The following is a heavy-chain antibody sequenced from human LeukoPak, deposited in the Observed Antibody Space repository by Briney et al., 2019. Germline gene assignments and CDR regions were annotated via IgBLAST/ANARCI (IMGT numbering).Heavy chain of an antibody. Sequence: PGGSLRLSCAASGFTFSSYGMHWVRQAPGKGLEWVGFISSKPYGGTTEYAASVRGRFTISRDDSKNIVYLQMNSLKTEDTAVYYCTTKGKSSLPPFDYWGQGTLVTVSS. D-gene: IGHD3-16*02. V-gene: IGHV3-49*04. CDR3: TTKGKSSLPPFDY. CDR1: GFTFSSYG. CDR2: ISSKPYGGTT. J-gene: IGHJ4*02.